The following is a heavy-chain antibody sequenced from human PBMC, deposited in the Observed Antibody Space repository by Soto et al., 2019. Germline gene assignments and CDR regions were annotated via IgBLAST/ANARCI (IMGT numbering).Heavy chain of an antibody. V-gene: IGHV3-7*01. CDR3: ARVGPKITIFGVVNDYYYGMDV. J-gene: IGHJ6*02. CDR1: GFTFSSYW. CDR2: IKQDGSEK. D-gene: IGHD3-3*01. Sequence: TGGSLRLSCAASGFTFSSYWMSWVRQAPGKGLEWVANIKQDGSEKYYVDSVKGRFTISRDNAKNSLYLQMNSLRAEDTAVYYCARVGPKITIFGVVNDYYYGMDVWGQGTTVTVSS.